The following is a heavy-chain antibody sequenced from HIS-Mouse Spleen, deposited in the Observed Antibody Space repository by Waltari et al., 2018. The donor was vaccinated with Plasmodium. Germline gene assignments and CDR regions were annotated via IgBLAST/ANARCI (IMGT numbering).Heavy chain of an antibody. Sequence: QVQLQESGPGLVKPSETLSLTCTVAGGSLRSYYWSWIRQPPGKGLEWIGYIYYRGSTNYNPSLKSRVTISVDTSKNQFSLKLSSVTAADTAVYYCARHRYSSSWYSYWGQGTLVTVSS. D-gene: IGHD6-13*01. CDR3: ARHRYSSSWYSY. CDR2: IYYRGST. J-gene: IGHJ4*02. V-gene: IGHV4-59*08. CDR1: GGSLRSYY.